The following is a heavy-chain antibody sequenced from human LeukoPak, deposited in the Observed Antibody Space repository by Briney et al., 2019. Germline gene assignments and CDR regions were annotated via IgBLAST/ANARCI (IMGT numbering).Heavy chain of an antibody. CDR3: ARAPSEIGGYYPEYFRH. J-gene: IGHJ1*01. V-gene: IGHV3-74*01. D-gene: IGHD3-22*01. Sequence: QPVGALRLSCAASGFTLSSYWLHWVRQAPGKGLVWVSRIKSDGRTNYADSVKGRFPISRDNAKTTVSLQMRSLRAEDTGVYYCARAPSEIGGYYPEYFRHWGQGTLVIVSS. CDR2: IKSDGRT. CDR1: GFTLSSYW.